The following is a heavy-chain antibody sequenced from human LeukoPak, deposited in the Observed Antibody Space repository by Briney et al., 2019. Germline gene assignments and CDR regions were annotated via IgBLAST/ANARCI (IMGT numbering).Heavy chain of an antibody. D-gene: IGHD3-22*01. J-gene: IGHJ5*02. V-gene: IGHV4-59*01. CDR1: GVSISSYY. Sequence: PSETLSLTCTVSGVSISSYYWSWIRQPPGKGLEWIGYIHNSGITNYNPSLKSRVTISVDTSKNQFSLKLSSVTAADTAVYYCARDRYYSDSSGTRWFDPWGQGTLVTVSS. CDR3: ARDRYYSDSSGTRWFDP. CDR2: IHNSGIT.